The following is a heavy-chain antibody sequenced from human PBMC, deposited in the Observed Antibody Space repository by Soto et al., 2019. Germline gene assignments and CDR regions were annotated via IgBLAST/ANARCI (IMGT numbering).Heavy chain of an antibody. D-gene: IGHD3-16*01. CDR1: GFSFSSYG. V-gene: IGHV3-30*18. CDR2: ISNEGSIQ. Sequence: QVQLVESGGGVVQPGGSLRLSCAASGFSFSSYGIHWVRQAPGKGLEWVAVISNEGSIQYYADSVKGRFTISRVNSENTVFLQMNSLRGEDTAVYYCAEEGGTLGTSASYGFDYWGQGSRVTVSS. CDR3: AEEGGTLGTSASYGFDY. J-gene: IGHJ4*02.